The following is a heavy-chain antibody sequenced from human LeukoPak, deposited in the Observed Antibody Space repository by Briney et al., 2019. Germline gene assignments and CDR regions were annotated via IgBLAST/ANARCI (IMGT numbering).Heavy chain of an antibody. V-gene: IGHV1-2*02. Sequence: ASVTVSSTASGYTFTVYYMHWVRHAPGQGLGWMGWINPNSGGTNYSQKFQGRVTMTSDTSISTAYMELSRLRSDDTAVYYCARDAADIVVEVAAENWFDPWGQGTLVTVSS. CDR3: ARDAADIVVEVAAENWFDP. CDR2: INPNSGGT. D-gene: IGHD2-15*01. CDR1: GYTFTVYY. J-gene: IGHJ5*02.